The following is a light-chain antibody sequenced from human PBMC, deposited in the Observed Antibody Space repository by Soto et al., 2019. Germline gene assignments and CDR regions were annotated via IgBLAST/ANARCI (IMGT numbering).Light chain of an antibody. V-gene: IGLV2-14*01. Sequence: QSVLTQPASVSGSPGQSITISYTGTSSDVGGYNYVSWYQQHPGKAPKLMIYEVSNRPSGVSNRFSGSKSGNTASLTISGLQAEDEADYYCSSYTISSTVIFGGGTKLTVL. CDR3: SSYTISSTVI. CDR2: EVS. J-gene: IGLJ2*01. CDR1: SSDVGGYNY.